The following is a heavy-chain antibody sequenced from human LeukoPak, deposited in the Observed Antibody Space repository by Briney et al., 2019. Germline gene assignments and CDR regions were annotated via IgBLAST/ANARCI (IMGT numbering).Heavy chain of an antibody. CDR1: GFTFSSYS. CDR3: ARGYSSSWSDY. J-gene: IGHJ4*02. Sequence: GGSLRLSCAASGFTFSSYSMTWVRQAPGKGLEWVSSISSSSSYIYYADSVKGRFTISRDNAKNSLYLQMNSLRAEDTAVYYCARGYSSSWSDYWGQGTLVTVSS. V-gene: IGHV3-21*01. CDR2: ISSSSSYI. D-gene: IGHD6-13*01.